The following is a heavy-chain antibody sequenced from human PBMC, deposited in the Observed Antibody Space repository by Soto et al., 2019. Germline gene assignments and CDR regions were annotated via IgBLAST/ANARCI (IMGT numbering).Heavy chain of an antibody. CDR1: GDSVSSNSAG. CDR2: TYYKSKWFN. J-gene: IGHJ6*03. CDR3: ARGSWDDVSGHYYMDV. Sequence: SQTLSLTCPISGDSVSSNSAGWNWVRQTPSRGLEWLGRTYYKSKWFNNYAVSVKSRITINPDTSQNQFSLHLDSVTPEDTAVYFCARGSWDDVSGHYYMDVWGKGTTVTVSS. D-gene: IGHD5-12*01. V-gene: IGHV6-1*01.